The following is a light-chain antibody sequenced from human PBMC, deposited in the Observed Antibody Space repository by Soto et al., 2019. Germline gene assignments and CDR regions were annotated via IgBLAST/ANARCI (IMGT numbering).Light chain of an antibody. J-gene: IGLJ7*01. CDR2: DVS. V-gene: IGLV2-11*01. CDR1: SSDVGDYNY. Sequence: QSALTQPRSVSGSPGQSVTISCTGTSSDVGDYNYVSWYQQHPGKAPKLMIYDVSKRPSGVPDRFSGSKSGNTASLTISGLQAEDEADYYCCSYAGSYTFWVFGGGTQLTVL. CDR3: CSYAGSYTFWV.